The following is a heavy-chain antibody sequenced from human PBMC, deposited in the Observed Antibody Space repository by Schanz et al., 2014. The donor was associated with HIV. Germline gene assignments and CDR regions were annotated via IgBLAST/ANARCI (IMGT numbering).Heavy chain of an antibody. J-gene: IGHJ2*01. CDR2: IIPIFGTA. V-gene: IGHV1-69*01. CDR1: GGTLISTYG. Sequence: QVKLVQSGAEVKRPGSTVKVSCTASGGTLISTYGFSWARQAPGQGLEWMGGIIPIFGTANYAKQFQDRVNITADDPKSTAYMVLRGLRYEDTALYYCAASMYNGSYGTHYCFDLWGRGTLVTVSS. D-gene: IGHD1-26*01. CDR3: AASMYNGSYGTHYCFDL.